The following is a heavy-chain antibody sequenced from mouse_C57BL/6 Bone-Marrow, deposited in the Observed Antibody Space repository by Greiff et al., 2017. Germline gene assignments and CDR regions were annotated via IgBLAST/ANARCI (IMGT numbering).Heavy chain of an antibody. J-gene: IGHJ2*01. Sequence: VQLQQSGAELAKPGASVKLSCKASGYTFTSYWMHWVKQRPGQGLEWIGYINPSSGYTKYNQKFKDKAKLTADKSSSTAYMQLSSLTYEDSAVYYCARYITTVVPYFDYGGQGTTLTVSS. D-gene: IGHD1-1*01. CDR1: GYTFTSYW. CDR2: INPSSGYT. V-gene: IGHV1-7*01. CDR3: ARYITTVVPYFDY.